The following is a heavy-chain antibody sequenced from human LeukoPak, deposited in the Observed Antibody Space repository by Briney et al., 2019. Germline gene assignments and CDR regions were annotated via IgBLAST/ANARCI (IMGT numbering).Heavy chain of an antibody. D-gene: IGHD5-18*01. CDR1: GFTFSGSA. CDR3: TRSPSYSPVAFGRSDYYYYYMNV. Sequence: GGSLKLSCAASGFTFSGSAMHWVRQASGKGLEWVGRIRSKANSYATAYAASVKGRFTISRDDSKNTAYLQMNSLKTEDTAVYYCTRSPSYSPVAFGRSDYYYYYMNVWGKGTTVTVSS. J-gene: IGHJ6*03. V-gene: IGHV3-73*01. CDR2: IRSKANSYAT.